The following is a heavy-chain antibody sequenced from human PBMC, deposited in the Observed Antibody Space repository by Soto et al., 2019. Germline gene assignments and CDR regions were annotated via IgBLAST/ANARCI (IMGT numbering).Heavy chain of an antibody. Sequence: PGGSLRLSCAASGFTFGSYAMHWVRQAPGKGLEWVAVISHDGSNKYYADSVKGRFTISRDNSKNTLYLQMNSLRAEDTAVYYCARDLLEVRGVNYYYYGMDVWGQGNTVTVSS. CDR1: GFTFGSYA. D-gene: IGHD3-10*01. V-gene: IGHV3-30-3*01. J-gene: IGHJ6*02. CDR3: ARDLLEVRGVNYYYYGMDV. CDR2: ISHDGSNK.